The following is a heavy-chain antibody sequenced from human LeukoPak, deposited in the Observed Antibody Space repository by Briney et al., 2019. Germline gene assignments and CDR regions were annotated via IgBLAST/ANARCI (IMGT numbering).Heavy chain of an antibody. V-gene: IGHV3-30*18. CDR1: GFTFSSYG. J-gene: IGHJ3*02. D-gene: IGHD3/OR15-3a*01. CDR3: AKFWTGRPTGNAFDI. Sequence: PGGSLRLSCAASGFTFSSYGMYWVRQAPGKGLEWVAVISYDGSNKYYADSVKGRFTISRDNSKNTLYLQMNSLRAEDTAVYYCAKFWTGRPTGNAFDIWGQGTMVTVSS. CDR2: ISYDGSNK.